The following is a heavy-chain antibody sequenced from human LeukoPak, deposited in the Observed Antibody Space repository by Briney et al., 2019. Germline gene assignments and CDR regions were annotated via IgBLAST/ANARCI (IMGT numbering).Heavy chain of an antibody. CDR3: ASATLRCSGGSCYEMDV. J-gene: IGHJ6*04. D-gene: IGHD2-15*01. CDR2: INPNSGVT. Sequence: ASVKVSCKASGYTFTGYYMHWVRQAPGQGLEWMGWINPNSGVTHYAQKFQGRVTMTSDTSISTAYMELSRLRSDDTAVYYCASATLRCSGGSCYEMDVWGKGTTVTVSS. V-gene: IGHV1-2*02. CDR1: GYTFTGYY.